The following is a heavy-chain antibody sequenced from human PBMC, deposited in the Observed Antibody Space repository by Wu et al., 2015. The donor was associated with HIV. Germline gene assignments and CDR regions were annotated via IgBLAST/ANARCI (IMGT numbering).Heavy chain of an antibody. J-gene: IGHJ6*03. CDR3: ASGGGTIFGVAKRYYYMDV. V-gene: IGHV1-69*12. D-gene: IGHD3-3*01. CDR2: IIPIFGTA. CDR1: GGTFSSYA. Sequence: QVQLVQSGAEVKKPGSSVKVSCKASGGTFSSYAISWVRQAPGQGLEWMGGIIPIFGTANYAQKFQGRVTITADESTSTAYMELSSLRSEDTAVYYCASGGGTIFGVAKRYYYMDVWGKGDHGHRLL.